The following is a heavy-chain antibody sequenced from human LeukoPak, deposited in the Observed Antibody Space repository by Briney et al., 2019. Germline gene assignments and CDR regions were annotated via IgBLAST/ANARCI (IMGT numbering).Heavy chain of an antibody. Sequence: SETLSLTCTVSGYSISSGYYWGWIRQPPGKGLEWIGSIYHSGSTYYNPSLKSRVTISLDTSKSQFSLKPSSVTAADTAVYYCARAFIVGATFDFWGQGTLVTVSS. J-gene: IGHJ4*02. V-gene: IGHV4-38-2*02. CDR1: GYSISSGYY. D-gene: IGHD1-26*01. CDR3: ARAFIVGATFDF. CDR2: IYHSGST.